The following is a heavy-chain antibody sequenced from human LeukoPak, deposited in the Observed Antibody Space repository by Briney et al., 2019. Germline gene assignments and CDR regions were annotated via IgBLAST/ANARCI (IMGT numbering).Heavy chain of an antibody. D-gene: IGHD1-1*01. CDR3: ASGWQLERLRY. CDR2: INPNSGGT. Sequence: ASVKVSCKASGYTFTGYYMHWVRQAPGQGLEWMGWINPNSGGTNYAQTFQGRVTMTRDTSISTAYMELSRLRSDDTPVYYCASGWQLERLRYWGQGTLVTVSS. V-gene: IGHV1-2*02. J-gene: IGHJ4*02. CDR1: GYTFTGYY.